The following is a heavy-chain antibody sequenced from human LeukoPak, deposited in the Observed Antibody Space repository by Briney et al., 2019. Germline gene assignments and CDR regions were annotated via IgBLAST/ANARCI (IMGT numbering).Heavy chain of an antibody. CDR2: IYSSGNT. CDR1: GGSISNYY. J-gene: IGHJ5*02. D-gene: IGHD2/OR15-2a*01. CDR3: ARLISSARIGDWFDP. V-gene: IGHV4-59*01. Sequence: SETLSLTCTVSGGSISNYYWTWIRQPPGKGLEWIGYIYSSGNTNYNPSLKSRVTISLDTSKNQFSLKLSSVTAADTAVYYCARLISSARIGDWFDPWGQGTLVAVSS.